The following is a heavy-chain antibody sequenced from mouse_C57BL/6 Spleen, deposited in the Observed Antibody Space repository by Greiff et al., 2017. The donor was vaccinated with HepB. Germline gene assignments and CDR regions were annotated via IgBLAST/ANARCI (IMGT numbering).Heavy chain of an antibody. D-gene: IGHD2-4*01. J-gene: IGHJ3*01. CDR2: MLPGSGST. CDR1: VYTFTGYC. V-gene: IGHV1-9*01. CDR3: AREYDYDWFAY. Sequence: QVQLLQSGAELLKPGASVKLSCKATVYTFTGYCISWVKLRPGHGLEWIGEMLPGSGSTNYTEKFKGKATFTAETSSNTAYMQLSSLTTEDSASYDCAREYDYDWFAYWGQGTLVTDSA.